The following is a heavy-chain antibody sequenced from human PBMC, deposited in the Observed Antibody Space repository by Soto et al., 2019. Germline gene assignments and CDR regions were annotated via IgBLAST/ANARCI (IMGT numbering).Heavy chain of an antibody. D-gene: IGHD7-27*01. J-gene: IGHJ6*03. CDR1: GFTFSIYA. V-gene: IGHV3-48*01. CDR2: ISSSSGGT. Sequence: GGSLRLSCVASGFTFSIYAMNWVRQAPGKWLEWVSYISSSSGGTDYADSVKGRFTVSRDNARNSLYLQMNSLRAEDTAVYYCARDLSWGSNWYYYMDVWGKGTTVTVSS. CDR3: ARDLSWGSNWYYYMDV.